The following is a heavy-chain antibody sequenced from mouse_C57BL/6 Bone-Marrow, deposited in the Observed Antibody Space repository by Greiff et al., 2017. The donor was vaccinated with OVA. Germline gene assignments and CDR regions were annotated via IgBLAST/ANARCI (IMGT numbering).Heavy chain of an antibody. J-gene: IGHJ3*01. Sequence: VQLQQSVAELVRPGASVKLSCTASGFNIKNTYMHWVKQRPEQGLEWIGRLDPANGNTKYAPKFQGKATITADTSSNTAYLQLSSLTSEDTAIYYCARYYYGSSQGFAYWGQGTLVTVSA. V-gene: IGHV14-3*01. CDR2: LDPANGNT. CDR1: GFNIKNTY. D-gene: IGHD1-1*01. CDR3: ARYYYGSSQGFAY.